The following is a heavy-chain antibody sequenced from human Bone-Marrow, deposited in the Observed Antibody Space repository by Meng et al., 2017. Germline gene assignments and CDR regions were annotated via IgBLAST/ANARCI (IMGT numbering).Heavy chain of an antibody. D-gene: IGHD1-1*01. CDR1: GGFFSGYY. CDR3: ARGTRPLLFQH. J-gene: IGHJ1*01. Sequence: QVHRPRWGAGPLKPSETLFLTCASYGGFFSGYYWSWIRQPPGKGLEWIGEINHSGSTNYNPSLKSRVTISVDTSKNQFSLKLSSVTAADTAVYYCARGTRPLLFQHWGQGTLVTVSS. V-gene: IGHV4-34*01. CDR2: INHSGST.